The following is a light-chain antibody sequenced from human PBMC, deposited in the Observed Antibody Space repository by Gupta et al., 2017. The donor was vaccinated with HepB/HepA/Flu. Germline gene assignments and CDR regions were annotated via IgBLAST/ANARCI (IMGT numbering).Light chain of an antibody. CDR3: GTWDSSLSVGV. J-gene: IGLJ2*01. CDR2: DND. Sequence: QSVLTQPPSVSAAPGQKVTISCSGSSSNIGAYYVSWYQQLPRTAPKLLIYDNDKRPSGIPDRFSGSKSGTSATLGITGLQTGDEADYYCGTWDSSLSVGVFGGGTKLTVL. CDR1: SSNIGAYY. V-gene: IGLV1-51*01.